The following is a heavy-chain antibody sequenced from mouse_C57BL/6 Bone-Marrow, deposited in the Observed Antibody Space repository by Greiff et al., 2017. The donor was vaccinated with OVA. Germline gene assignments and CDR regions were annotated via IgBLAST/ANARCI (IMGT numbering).Heavy chain of an antibody. Sequence: QVQLQQSVAELVRPGASVTLSCKASGYPFPDYEMHLVKQTPVHGLEWIGAIDPETGGTAYNQKFKGKAILTADKSSSTAYMELRSLTSEDSAVYYCHNYDAMDYWGQGTSVTVSS. CDR3: HNYDAMDY. V-gene: IGHV1-15*01. D-gene: IGHD1-3*01. J-gene: IGHJ4*01. CDR2: IDPETGGT. CDR1: GYPFPDYE.